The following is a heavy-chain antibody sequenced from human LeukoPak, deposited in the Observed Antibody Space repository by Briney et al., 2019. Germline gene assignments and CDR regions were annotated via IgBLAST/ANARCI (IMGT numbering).Heavy chain of an antibody. CDR3: ASIVVVPAAKGNHYYYYYMDV. CDR1: GGSISSGSYY. V-gene: IGHV4-39*07. J-gene: IGHJ6*03. CDR2: GTT. D-gene: IGHD2-2*01. Sequence: PSETLSLTCSVSGGSISSGSYYWGWVRQPPGKGLEWIGSGTTYYNPSLQSRVTISVDTSRNQFSLKLSSVTAADTAVYYCASIVVVPAAKGNHYYYYYMDVWGKGTTVTVSS.